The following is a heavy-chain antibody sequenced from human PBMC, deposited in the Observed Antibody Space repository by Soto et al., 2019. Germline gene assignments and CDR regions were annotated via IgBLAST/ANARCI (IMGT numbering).Heavy chain of an antibody. CDR3: ARQRTSVVTQAYFDV. CDR1: GGSFSGYY. Sequence: SETLSLTCAVYGGSFSGYYWSLLRQPPGKGLEWIGEINHSGSTNYNPSLKSRVTISVDTSKNQFSLKLKSVTAADTALYFCARQRTSVVTQAYFDVWGPGSLVNVSS. J-gene: IGHJ4*02. D-gene: IGHD2-21*02. V-gene: IGHV4-34*01. CDR2: INHSGST.